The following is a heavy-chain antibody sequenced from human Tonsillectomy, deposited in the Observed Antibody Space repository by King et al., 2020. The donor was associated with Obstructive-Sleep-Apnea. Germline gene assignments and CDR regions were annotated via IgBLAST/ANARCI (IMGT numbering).Heavy chain of an antibody. CDR3: AGDLDGDYGGYYYYYGMDV. CDR1: GGTFSSYA. Sequence: VQLVESGAEVKKPGSSVKVSCKASGGTFSSYAISWVRQAPGQGLEWMGGIIPILGIANYAQKFQGRVTITADKSTSTAYMELSSLRSEDTAVYYCAGDLDGDYGGYYYYYGMDVWGQGTTVTVSS. CDR2: IIPILGIA. J-gene: IGHJ6*02. V-gene: IGHV1-69*09. D-gene: IGHD4-17*01.